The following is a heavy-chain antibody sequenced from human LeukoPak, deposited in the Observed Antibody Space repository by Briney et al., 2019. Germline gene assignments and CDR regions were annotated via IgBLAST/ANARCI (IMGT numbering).Heavy chain of an antibody. CDR2: IIPIFGTA. V-gene: IGHV1-69*05. D-gene: IGHD4-17*01. CDR1: GGTFSSYA. CDR3: ARAKYYGDYGFDY. J-gene: IGHJ4*02. Sequence: SVKVSCKASGGTFSSYAISWVRQAAGQGLEWMGGIIPIFGTANYAQKFQGRVTITTDESTSTAYMELSSLRSEDTAVYYCARAKYYGDYGFDYWGQGTLVTVSS.